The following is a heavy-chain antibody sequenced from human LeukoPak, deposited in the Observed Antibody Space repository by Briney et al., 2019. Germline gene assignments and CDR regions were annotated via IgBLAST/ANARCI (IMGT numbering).Heavy chain of an antibody. J-gene: IGHJ4*02. V-gene: IGHV4-34*01. Sequence: SETLSLTCTVYGGSFSGYYWSWIRQPPGKGLEWIGEIKHSGSTNYNPSLKSRVTISVDTSKNQFSLKLSSVTAVDTAVYYCARARDYARWYFDYWGQGTLATVSS. CDR2: IKHSGST. CDR1: GGSFSGYY. D-gene: IGHD4-17*01. CDR3: ARARDYARWYFDY.